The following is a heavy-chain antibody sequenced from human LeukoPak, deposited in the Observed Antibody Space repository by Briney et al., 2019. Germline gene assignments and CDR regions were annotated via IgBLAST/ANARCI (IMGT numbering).Heavy chain of an antibody. CDR1: GYTLTGLS. J-gene: IGHJ4*02. CDR2: FDPEDGET. V-gene: IGHV1-24*01. CDR3: ATRAAASYYDSSGYYYGFDY. D-gene: IGHD3-22*01. Sequence: ASVKVSCKVSGYTLTGLSMHWVRQAPGKGLEWMGGFDPEDGETIYAQKFQGRVTMTEDTSTDTAYMELSSLRSEDTAVYYCATRAAASYYDSSGYYYGFDYWGQGTLVTVSS.